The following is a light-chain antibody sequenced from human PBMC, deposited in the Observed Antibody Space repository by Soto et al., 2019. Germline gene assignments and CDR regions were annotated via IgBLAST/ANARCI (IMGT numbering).Light chain of an antibody. CDR2: EGS. CDR1: SSDVGGYKY. CDR3: CSYAGSSTWV. V-gene: IGLV2-23*01. J-gene: IGLJ3*02. Sequence: QSALTQPASVSGSPGQSITISCTGTSSDVGGYKYVSWYQLHPGTAPKLVIYEGSKRPSGVSNRFSGSKSGNTASLTISGLQAEDEADYYCCSYAGSSTWVFGGGTQLTVL.